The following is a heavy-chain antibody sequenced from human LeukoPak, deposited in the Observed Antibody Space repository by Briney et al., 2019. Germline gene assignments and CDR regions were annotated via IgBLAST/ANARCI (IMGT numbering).Heavy chain of an antibody. CDR2: IYYIGST. Sequence: PSETLSLTCTVFGGSISIYYWSWIRQPPGKGMEWIGYIYYIGSTNYNPSLKSRVTISVDTSKNQFSLQLNSVTATDTDVYYCARGANWFVPWGQGTLVTVSS. J-gene: IGHJ5*02. V-gene: IGHV4-59*01. CDR1: GGSISIYY. CDR3: ARGANWFVP.